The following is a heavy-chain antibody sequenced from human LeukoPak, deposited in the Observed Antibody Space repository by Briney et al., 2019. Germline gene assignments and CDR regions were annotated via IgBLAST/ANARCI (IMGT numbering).Heavy chain of an antibody. V-gene: IGHV3-9*03. CDR3: AKDRGSSWYGVGLFDY. D-gene: IGHD6-13*01. Sequence: PGRSLRLSCAASGFTFDDYAMHWVRQAPGKGLEWVSGISWNSGSIGYADSVKGRFTISRDNAKNSLYLQMNSLRAEDMALYYCAKDRGSSWYGVGLFDYWGQGTLVTVSS. CDR2: ISWNSGSI. CDR1: GFTFDDYA. J-gene: IGHJ4*02.